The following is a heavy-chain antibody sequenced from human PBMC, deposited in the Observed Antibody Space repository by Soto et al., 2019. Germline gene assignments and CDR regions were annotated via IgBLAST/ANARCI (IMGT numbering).Heavy chain of an antibody. D-gene: IGHD4-17*01. V-gene: IGHV1-8*01. CDR2: MNPNSGNT. J-gene: IGHJ6*02. Sequence: QVQLVQSGAEVKKPGASVKVSCKASGYTFTSYDINWVRQATGQGLEWMGWMNPNSGNTGYAQKFQGRVTVTRNTSISTAYMELSSLRSEDTAVYYCARLREEGDYGGNGGYYGMDVWGQGTTVTVSS. CDR3: ARLREEGDYGGNGGYYGMDV. CDR1: GYTFTSYD.